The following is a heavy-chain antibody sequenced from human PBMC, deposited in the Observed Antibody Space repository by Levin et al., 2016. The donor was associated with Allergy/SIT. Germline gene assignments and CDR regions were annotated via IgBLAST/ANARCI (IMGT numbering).Heavy chain of an antibody. D-gene: IGHD3-10*01. J-gene: IGHJ3*01. Sequence: SETLSLTCTVSGGSISSYYWSWIRQPPGKGLEWIGYIYYSGSPYYNLSLKSRVTISLDMSKKQFFLKLGSVTAADTAVYYCARDPGEGFAFDLWGQGTMVTVSS. CDR3: ARDPGEGFAFDL. CDR2: IYYSGSP. V-gene: IGHV4-59*12. CDR1: GGSISSYY.